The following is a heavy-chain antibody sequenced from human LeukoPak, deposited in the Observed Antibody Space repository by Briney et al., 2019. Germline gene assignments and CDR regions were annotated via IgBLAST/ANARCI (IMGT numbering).Heavy chain of an antibody. V-gene: IGHV3-23*01. CDR3: ARGYSYGINWFDP. J-gene: IGHJ5*02. Sequence: GGSLRLSCAASGFTFSSYAMSWVRQAPGKGLEWVSAISISGSKTYYADSVKGRFTISRDNSKNTLYLQMNSLRAEDTAVYYCARGYSYGINWFDPWGQGTLVTVSS. CDR1: GFTFSSYA. D-gene: IGHD5-18*01. CDR2: ISISGSKT.